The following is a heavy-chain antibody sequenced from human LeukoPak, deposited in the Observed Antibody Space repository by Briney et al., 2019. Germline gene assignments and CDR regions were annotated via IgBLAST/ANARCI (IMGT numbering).Heavy chain of an antibody. CDR1: GGTFSSYA. CDR2: IIPIFGTA. V-gene: IGHV1-69*06. CDR3: ARGSRRQQLGAFDY. Sequence: ASVKVSCKASGGTFSSYAISWVRQAPGQGLEWMGGIIPIFGTANYAQKFQGRVMITADKSTSTAYMELSSLRSEDTAVYYCARGSRRQQLGAFDYWGQGTLVTVST. J-gene: IGHJ4*02. D-gene: IGHD6-13*01.